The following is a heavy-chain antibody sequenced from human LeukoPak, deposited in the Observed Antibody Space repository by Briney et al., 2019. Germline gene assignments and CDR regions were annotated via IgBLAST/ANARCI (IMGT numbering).Heavy chain of an antibody. D-gene: IGHD3-3*01. J-gene: IGHJ4*02. V-gene: IGHV1-69*05. CDR2: IIPIFGTA. Sequence: SVKVSCKASGGTFSSYAISWARQAPGQGLEWMGGIIPIFGTANYAQKFQGRVTITTDESTSTAYMELSSLRSEDTAVYYCARGPYYDFWSGYYTRFDYWGQGTLVTVSS. CDR3: ARGPYYDFWSGYYTRFDY. CDR1: GGTFSSYA.